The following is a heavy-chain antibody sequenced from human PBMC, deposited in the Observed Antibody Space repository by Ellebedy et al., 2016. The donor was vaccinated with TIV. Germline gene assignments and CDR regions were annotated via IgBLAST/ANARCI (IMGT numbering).Heavy chain of an antibody. CDR2: ITGSGGTT. V-gene: IGHV3-23*01. CDR1: GITFNNYG. CDR3: AKGASLWVTDAFDI. D-gene: IGHD3-16*01. Sequence: GESLKISXVASGITFNNYGMSWVRQAPGKGLEWVSVITGSGGTTYYADSVKGRFSISRDRSMNTLYLQMNSLRAEDTAMYYCAKGASLWVTDAFDIWGRGTMVTVSS. J-gene: IGHJ3*02.